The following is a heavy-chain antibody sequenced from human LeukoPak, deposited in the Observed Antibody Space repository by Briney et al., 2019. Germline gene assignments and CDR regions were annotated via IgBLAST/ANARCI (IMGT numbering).Heavy chain of an antibody. V-gene: IGHV3-21*01. CDR3: APHLGGKYFDY. D-gene: IGHD3-16*01. J-gene: IGHJ4*02. CDR2: ISSSNNYI. Sequence: GGSLRLSCGASGFTFSDHTMNWVRQAPGKGLEWVSSISSSNNYIYYADSVKGRFTISRDNAKNSLYLQMNSLRAEDTAVYYCAPHLGGKYFDYWGQGTLVTVSS. CDR1: GFTFSDHT.